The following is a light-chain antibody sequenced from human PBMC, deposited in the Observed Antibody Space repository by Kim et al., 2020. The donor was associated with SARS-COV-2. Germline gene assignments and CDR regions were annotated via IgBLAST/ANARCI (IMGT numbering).Light chain of an antibody. CDR3: QKYNSAPPT. CDR2: AAS. J-gene: IGKJ1*01. V-gene: IGKV1-27*01. Sequence: ATVGDRVTITCRASQGISNYLAWYQQKPGKVPKLLIYAASALQSGVPSRFSGSGSGTDFTLTISSLQPEDVATYYCQKYNSAPPTFGQGTKVDIK. CDR1: QGISNY.